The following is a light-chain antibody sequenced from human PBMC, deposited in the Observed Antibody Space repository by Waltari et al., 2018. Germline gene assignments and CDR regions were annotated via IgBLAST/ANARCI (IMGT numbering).Light chain of an antibody. CDR1: SSDVGAYNF. CDR3: SSYTRIGTVG. V-gene: IGLV2-14*03. Sequence: QSALTQPASVSGSPGQSITISCTGSSSDVGAYNFVSWHQQHPGNAPKLMIYDVRDRPSGVSNRFSGSKSGNTASRTISGLQAEDEADYYCSSYTRIGTVGFGGGTKVTVL. CDR2: DVR. J-gene: IGLJ2*01.